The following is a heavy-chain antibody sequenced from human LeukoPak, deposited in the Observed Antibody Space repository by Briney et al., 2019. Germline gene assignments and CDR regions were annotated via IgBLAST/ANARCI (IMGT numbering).Heavy chain of an antibody. CDR2: IYYTGST. CDR1: PGSISSSY. J-gene: IGHJ4*02. D-gene: IGHD6-19*01. Sequence: PSETLSLTCTVSPGSISSSYCNWIRQPPGKGLEWVGYIYYTGSTIYNPSLKSRVTMSLDASKNQCSLRLSSVTAADTAVYYCARGRLGPTYFDYWGQGTLVTVSS. CDR3: ARGRLGPTYFDY. V-gene: IGHV4-59*01.